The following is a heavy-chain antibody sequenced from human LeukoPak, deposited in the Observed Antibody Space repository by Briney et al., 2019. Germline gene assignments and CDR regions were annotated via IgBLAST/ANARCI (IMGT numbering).Heavy chain of an antibody. J-gene: IGHJ4*02. CDR2: IIPIFGTA. CDR1: GGTSSSYA. D-gene: IGHD2-2*02. Sequence: SVTVSCTASGGTSSSYAISWVRQAPGQGLEWMGGIIPIFGTANYAQKFQGRVTITTDESTSTAYMELSSLRSEDTAVYYCARGDCSSTSCYIPLGYWGQGTLVTVSA. CDR3: ARGDCSSTSCYIPLGY. V-gene: IGHV1-69*05.